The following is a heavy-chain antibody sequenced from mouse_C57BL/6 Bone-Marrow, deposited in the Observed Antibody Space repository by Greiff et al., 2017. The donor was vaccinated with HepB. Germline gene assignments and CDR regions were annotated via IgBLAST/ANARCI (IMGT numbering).Heavy chain of an antibody. CDR1: GYTFTSYW. CDR3: ARERGLRSYFDY. D-gene: IGHD2-2*01. Sequence: VQLQQPGAELVKPGASVKLSCKASGYTFTSYWMHWVKQRPGQGLEWIGMIHPNSGSTNYNEKFKSKATLTVDKSSSTAYMQLSSLTSADSAVYYCARERGLRSYFDYWGQGTTPTVSA. J-gene: IGHJ2*01. V-gene: IGHV1-64*01. CDR2: IHPNSGST.